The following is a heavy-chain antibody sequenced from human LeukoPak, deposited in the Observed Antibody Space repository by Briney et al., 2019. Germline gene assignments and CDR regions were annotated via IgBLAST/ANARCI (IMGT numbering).Heavy chain of an antibody. D-gene: IGHD3-3*02. CDR2: IYYSGST. CDR3: ARGPGHYWFDP. J-gene: IGHJ5*02. V-gene: IGHV4-59*01. CDR1: GGSISGYY. Sequence: SETLSLTCTVSGGSISGYYWSWIRQPPGKGLEWIGYIYYSGSTNYNPSLKSRVTISVDTSKNQFSLKLSSVTAADTAVYYCARGPGHYWFDPWGQGTLVTVSS.